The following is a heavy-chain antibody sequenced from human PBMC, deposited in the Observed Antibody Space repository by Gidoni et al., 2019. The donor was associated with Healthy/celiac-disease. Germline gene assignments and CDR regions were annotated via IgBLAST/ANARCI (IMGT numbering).Heavy chain of an antibody. V-gene: IGHV4-39*01. D-gene: IGHD5-18*01. J-gene: IGHJ4*02. CDR1: GGSISSSSYY. Sequence: QLQLQESGPGLVKPSETLSLTCTVSGGSISSSSYYWGWIRQPPGKGLEWIGSIYYSGSTYYNPSLKSRVTISVDTSKNQFSLKLSSVTAADTAVYYCARHLNGYSYGYFGTLTLKYYFDYWGQGTLVTVSS. CDR2: IYYSGST. CDR3: ARHLNGYSYGYFGTLTLKYYFDY.